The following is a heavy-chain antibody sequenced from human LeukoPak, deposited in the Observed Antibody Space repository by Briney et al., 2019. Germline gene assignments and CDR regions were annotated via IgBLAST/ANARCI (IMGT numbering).Heavy chain of an antibody. Sequence: SETLSLTCTVSGGSVSSGSFYWSWIRQPPGKGLEWIGYIYYSGSTYYNPSLKSRVTMSVDTSKNQFSLKLSSVSAVDTAVYYCARTLYGSGSYWFDPWGQGTLVTVSS. J-gene: IGHJ5*02. D-gene: IGHD3-10*01. CDR3: ARTLYGSGSYWFDP. V-gene: IGHV4-61*01. CDR2: IYYSGST. CDR1: GGSVSSGSFY.